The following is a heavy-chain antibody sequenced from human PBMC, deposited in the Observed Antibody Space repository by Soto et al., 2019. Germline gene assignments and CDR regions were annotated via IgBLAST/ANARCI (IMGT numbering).Heavy chain of an antibody. CDR3: IREGGYSGYASRPEF. Sequence: EVQLVESGGGLVHPGGSLRLSCAASGFTFRNSWMHWVRQGPGKGLVWVSRITGDGTDTNYADFVKGRFTISRDNAKNTLFLQMSSLSAEDTAIYYCIREGGYSGYASRPEFWGQGTLVTVSS. D-gene: IGHD5-12*01. CDR1: GFTFRNSW. V-gene: IGHV3-74*01. CDR2: ITGDGTDT. J-gene: IGHJ4*02.